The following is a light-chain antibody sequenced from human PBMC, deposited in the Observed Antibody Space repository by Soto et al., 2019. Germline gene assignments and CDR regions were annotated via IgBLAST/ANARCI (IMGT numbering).Light chain of an antibody. CDR3: QQYGRSPWT. CDR2: GAS. V-gene: IGKV3-20*01. Sequence: EIVLTQSPGTLSLSPGERVTLSCRASQTISSNYLVWYQQKPGQAPRLLIYGASSRATGIPDRFSGSGSGTDFILTISRLEPEDFAVYYCQQYGRSPWTFGQGTKVEI. J-gene: IGKJ1*01. CDR1: QTISSNY.